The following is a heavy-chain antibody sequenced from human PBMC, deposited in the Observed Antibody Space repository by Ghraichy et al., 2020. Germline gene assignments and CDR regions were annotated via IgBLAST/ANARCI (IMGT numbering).Heavy chain of an antibody. Sequence: GGSLRLSCAASGFTFSSYAMSWVRQAPGKGLEWVSAISGSGGSTYYADSVKGRFTISSDNSKNTLYLQMNSLRAEDTAVYYCAKDFPYDFPPYYGMDVWGQGTTVTVSS. CDR2: ISGSGGST. CDR3: AKDFPYDFPPYYGMDV. CDR1: GFTFSSYA. J-gene: IGHJ6*02. D-gene: IGHD3-3*01. V-gene: IGHV3-23*01.